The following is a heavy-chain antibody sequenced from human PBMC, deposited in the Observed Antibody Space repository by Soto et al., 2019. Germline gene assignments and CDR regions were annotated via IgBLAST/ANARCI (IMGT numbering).Heavy chain of an antibody. V-gene: IGHV3-48*02. D-gene: IGHD3-3*01. CDR2: ISSSSSTI. Sequence: GGSLRLSCAASGFTFSSYSMNWVRQAPGKGLELVSYISSSSSTIYYADSVKGRFTISRDNAKNSLYLQMNSLRDEDTAVYYCARDKDDFWSGYPYYGMDVWGQGTTVTVSS. CDR1: GFTFSSYS. J-gene: IGHJ6*02. CDR3: ARDKDDFWSGYPYYGMDV.